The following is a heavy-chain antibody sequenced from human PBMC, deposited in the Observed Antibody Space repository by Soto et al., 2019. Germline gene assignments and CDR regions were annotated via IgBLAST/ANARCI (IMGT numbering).Heavy chain of an antibody. CDR2: ISGSGGST. CDR1: GFTFSSYA. D-gene: IGHD3-16*02. J-gene: IGHJ4*02. CDR3: AKSYDYIWGSYRTLGY. V-gene: IGHV3-23*01. Sequence: GGSLRLSCAASGFTFSSYAMSWVRQAPGKGLEWVSAISGSGGSTYYADSVKGRFTISRDNSKNTLYLQMNSLRAEDTAVYYCAKSYDYIWGSYRTLGYWGQGTLVTV.